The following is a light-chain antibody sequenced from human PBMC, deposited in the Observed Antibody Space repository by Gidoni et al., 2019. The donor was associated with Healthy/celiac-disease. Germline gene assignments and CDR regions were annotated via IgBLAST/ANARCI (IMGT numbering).Light chain of an antibody. V-gene: IGKV4-1*01. CDR2: WAS. CDR1: QSVLYSSNNKNY. CDR3: QHYYSTPPYT. J-gene: IGKJ2*01. Sequence: DIVMTQSPDSLAVALGERATINCKSSQSVLYSSNNKNYLAWYQQKPGQPPKLLIYWASTRESGVPDRFSGSGSGTAFTLTISSLQAEDVAVYYCQHYYSTPPYTFGQGTKLEIQ.